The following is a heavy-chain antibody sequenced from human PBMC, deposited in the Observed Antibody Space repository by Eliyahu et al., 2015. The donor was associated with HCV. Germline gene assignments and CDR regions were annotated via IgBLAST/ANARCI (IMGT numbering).Heavy chain of an antibody. J-gene: IGHJ3*02. CDR3: ARGYDSRGLDAFDI. V-gene: IGHV3-53*01. CDR2: IYSGGST. D-gene: IGHD3-22*01. Sequence: EVQLVESGGGLIQPGGSLRPSCAASGFTVSGNYMSWVRQAPGKGLEWVSVIYSGGSTYYADSVKGRFTISRDNSKNTLYLQMNSLRAEDTAVYYCARGYDSRGLDAFDIWGQGTMVTVSS. CDR1: GFTVSGNY.